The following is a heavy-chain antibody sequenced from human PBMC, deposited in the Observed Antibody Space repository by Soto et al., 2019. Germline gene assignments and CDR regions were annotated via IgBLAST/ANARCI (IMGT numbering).Heavy chain of an antibody. J-gene: IGHJ3*02. Sequence: GGSLRLSCAASGFTFSSYWMSWVRQAPGKGLEWVANIKQDGSEKYYVDSVKGRFTISRDNAKNSLYLQMNSLRAEDTAVYYCAREGSRCSSTSCYSGFDIWGQGTMVTVSS. CDR2: IKQDGSEK. D-gene: IGHD2-2*01. CDR3: AREGSRCSSTSCYSGFDI. V-gene: IGHV3-7*03. CDR1: GFTFSSYW.